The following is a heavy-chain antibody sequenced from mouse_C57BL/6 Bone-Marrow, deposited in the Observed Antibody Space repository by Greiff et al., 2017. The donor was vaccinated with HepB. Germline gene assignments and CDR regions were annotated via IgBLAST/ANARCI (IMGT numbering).Heavy chain of an antibody. V-gene: IGHV14-4*01. J-gene: IGHJ1*03. CDR1: GFNIKDDY. D-gene: IGHD1-1*01. CDR2: IDPETGDT. Sequence: VQLQQSGAELVRPGASVKLSCTASGFNIKDDYMHWVKQRPEQGLEWIGWIDPETGDTEYASKFQGKATITADTSSNTAYLQLSSLPYEDTAVYYCTTTVVAFYWYCDVWGTGTTVTVSA. CDR3: TTTVVAFYWYCDV.